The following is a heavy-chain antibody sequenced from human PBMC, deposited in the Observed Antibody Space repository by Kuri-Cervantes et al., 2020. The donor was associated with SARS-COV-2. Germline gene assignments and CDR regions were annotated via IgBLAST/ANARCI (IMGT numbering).Heavy chain of an antibody. CDR3: ARTRGGGDF. J-gene: IGHJ4*02. CDR2: INPIFGTA. D-gene: IGHD3-16*01. Sequence: SVKVSCKASGGTFSSYAISWVRQAPGQGLEWMGGINPIFGTANYAQKLQGRVTMTTDTSTSTAYMELRSLRSDDTAVYYCARTRGGGDFWGQGTLVTVSS. V-gene: IGHV1-69*05. CDR1: GGTFSSYA.